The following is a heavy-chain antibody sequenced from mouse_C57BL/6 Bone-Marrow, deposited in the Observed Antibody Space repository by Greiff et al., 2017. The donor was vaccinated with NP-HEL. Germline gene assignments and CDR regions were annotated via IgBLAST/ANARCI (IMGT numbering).Heavy chain of an antibody. J-gene: IGHJ2*01. D-gene: IGHD1-1*01. CDR2: ISDGGSYT. CDR1: GFTFSSYA. V-gene: IGHV5-4*03. CDR3: ARGGYYYGSLYFDY. Sequence: EVKLVESGGGLVKPGGSLKLSCAASGFTFSSYAMSWVRQTPEKRLEWVATISDGGSYTYYPDNVKGRFPLSRDKAKNTLYLQMSHLKAEDTAMYYCARGGYYYGSLYFDYWGQGTTLTVSS.